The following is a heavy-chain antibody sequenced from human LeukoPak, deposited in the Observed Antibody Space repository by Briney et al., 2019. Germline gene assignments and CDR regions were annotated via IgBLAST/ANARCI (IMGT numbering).Heavy chain of an antibody. D-gene: IGHD5-24*01. V-gene: IGHV3-7*01. CDR3: ARMAGLSCFDR. J-gene: IGHJ5*02. CDR1: GFTFSNYW. CDR2: IKEEGREK. Sequence: PGGSLRLSCAASGFTFSNYWMSWVRQAPGKGLEWVADIKEEGREKYYVDSVKCRFTISRDNAKNSLYLQMNSLRAEDTAVYYCARMAGLSCFDRWGQGTLVTVSS.